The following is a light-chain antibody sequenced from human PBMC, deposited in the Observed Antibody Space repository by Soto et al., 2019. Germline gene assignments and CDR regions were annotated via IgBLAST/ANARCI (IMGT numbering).Light chain of an antibody. CDR2: GNN. Sequence: QAVVTQPPSASGTPGQRVTISCSGSSSNIGSNTVNWLPGTAPKLLIYGNNQRPSGVPDRFSGSKSGTSASLAISGLQSEDEADYYCATWDDSLNVLYVFGTGTKVTVL. CDR3: ATWDDSLNVLYV. J-gene: IGLJ1*01. CDR1: SSNIGSNT. V-gene: IGLV1-44*01.